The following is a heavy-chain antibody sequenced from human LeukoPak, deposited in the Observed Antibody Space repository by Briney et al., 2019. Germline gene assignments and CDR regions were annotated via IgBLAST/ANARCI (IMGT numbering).Heavy chain of an antibody. CDR3: ARSSTSCYAYYYYYYYMDV. V-gene: IGHV1-69*05. D-gene: IGHD2-2*01. CDR1: GDTFSSYA. J-gene: IGHJ6*03. CDR2: MIPIFGTA. Sequence: SVKVSCKASGDTFSSYAISWVRQAPGQGLEWMGGMIPIFGTANYAQKFQGRVTITTDESTSTAYMELSSLRSEDTAVYYCARSSTSCYAYYYYYYYMDVWGKGTTVTVSS.